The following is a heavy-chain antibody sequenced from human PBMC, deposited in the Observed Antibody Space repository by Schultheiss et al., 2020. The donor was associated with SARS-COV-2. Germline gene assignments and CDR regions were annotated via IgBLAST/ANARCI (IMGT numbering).Heavy chain of an antibody. Sequence: ASVKVSCKASGYTFGEYGITWVRQAPGQGLEWMGWISAYNGKTNYGQKLQGRVIMTTDTSTSTAYLELRSLRSDDTAVYYCARTLRFLGWPYDYWGQGTLVTVSS. CDR1: GYTFGEYG. V-gene: IGHV1-18*01. D-gene: IGHD3-3*01. CDR2: ISAYNGKT. J-gene: IGHJ4*02. CDR3: ARTLRFLGWPYDY.